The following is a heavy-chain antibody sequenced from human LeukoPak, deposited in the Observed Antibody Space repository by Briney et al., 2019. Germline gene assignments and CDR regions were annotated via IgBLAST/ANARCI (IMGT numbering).Heavy chain of an antibody. Sequence: GGSLRLSCAAFGFTFDDYAMHWVRQAPGKGLEWVSGISWNSGSIGYADSVKGRFTISRDNAKNSLYLQMNSLRAEDTALYYCAKDTNEGYFDYWGQGTLVTVSS. V-gene: IGHV3-9*01. D-gene: IGHD1-1*01. J-gene: IGHJ4*02. CDR2: ISWNSGSI. CDR3: AKDTNEGYFDY. CDR1: GFTFDDYA.